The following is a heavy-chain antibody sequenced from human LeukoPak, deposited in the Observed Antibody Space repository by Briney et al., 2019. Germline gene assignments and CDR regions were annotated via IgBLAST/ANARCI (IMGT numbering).Heavy chain of an antibody. V-gene: IGHV3-21*01. CDR1: GFTFSSYS. J-gene: IGHJ4*02. CDR3: ARDFIAVAGALGY. Sequence: PGGSLRLPCAASGFTFSSYSMNWVRQAPGKGLEWVSSISSSSSYIYYADSVKGRFTISRDNAKNSLYLQMNSLRAEDTAVYYCARDFIAVAGALGYWGQGTLVTVSS. CDR2: ISSSSSYI. D-gene: IGHD6-19*01.